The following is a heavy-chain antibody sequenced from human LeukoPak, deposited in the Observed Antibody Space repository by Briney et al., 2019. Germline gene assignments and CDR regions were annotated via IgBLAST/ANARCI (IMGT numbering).Heavy chain of an antibody. V-gene: IGHV3-21*01. J-gene: IGHJ3*02. CDR3: ARVLGGYDSSGDDAFDI. D-gene: IGHD3-22*01. CDR2: ISSSSSYI. CDR1: GFTFSSYS. Sequence: GGSLRLSCAASGFTFSSYSMNWVRQAPGKGLEWVSSISSSSSYIYYADSVKGRFTISRDNAKNSLYLQMNSLRAEDTAVYYCARVLGGYDSSGDDAFDIRGQGTMVTVSS.